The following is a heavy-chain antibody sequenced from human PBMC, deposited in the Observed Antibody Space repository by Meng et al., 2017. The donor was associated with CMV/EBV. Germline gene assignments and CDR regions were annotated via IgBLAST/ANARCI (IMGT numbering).Heavy chain of an antibody. D-gene: IGHD3-9*01. Sequence: SLKISCAASGFTFDDYALHWVRQPPGKGPEWVSGISWNGGTIDYVDSVRGRFTISRDNARNSVYLLMDSLRLEDTAKYFCVKGTGYDILTGYFDYWGRGVLVTVSS. V-gene: IGHV3-9*01. CDR1: GFTFDDYA. CDR3: VKGTGYDILTGYFDY. CDR2: ISWNGGTI. J-gene: IGHJ4*02.